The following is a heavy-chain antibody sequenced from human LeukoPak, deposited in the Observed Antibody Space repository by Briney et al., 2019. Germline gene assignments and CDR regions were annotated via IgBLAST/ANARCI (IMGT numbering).Heavy chain of an antibody. Sequence: GGSLRLSCAASGFTFSSYGMHWVRQAPGKGLEWVSYIGSSGNTMYCADSVKGRFTISRDNAKNSLYLHMNSLRAEDAAVYYCVRDGDFDYWGQGTLVTVSS. D-gene: IGHD7-27*01. CDR2: IGSSGNTM. J-gene: IGHJ4*02. CDR1: GFTFSSYG. V-gene: IGHV3-48*04. CDR3: VRDGDFDY.